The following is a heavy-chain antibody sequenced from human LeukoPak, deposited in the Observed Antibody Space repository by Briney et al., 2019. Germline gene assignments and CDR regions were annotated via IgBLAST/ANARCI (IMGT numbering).Heavy chain of an antibody. J-gene: IGHJ4*02. CDR1: GGSISSYY. CDR2: IYYSGST. Sequence: PSETLSLTCTVSGGSISSYYWSWIRQPPGKGLEWIGYIYYSGSTNYNPSLKSRVTISVDTSKNQFSLKLSSVTAADTAVYYCARGDPYSSGWQTILDYWGQGTLVTVSS. CDR3: ARGDPYSSGWQTILDY. D-gene: IGHD6-19*01. V-gene: IGHV4-59*01.